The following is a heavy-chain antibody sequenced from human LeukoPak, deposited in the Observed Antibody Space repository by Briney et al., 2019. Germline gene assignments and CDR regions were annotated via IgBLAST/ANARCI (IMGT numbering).Heavy chain of an antibody. CDR2: IKQDGSEK. Sequence: GGSLRLSCAASGFTFSSYWMSWVRQAPGKGLEWVANIKQDGSEKYYVDSVKGRFTISRDNAKNSLYLQMNSLRAEDTAVYYCARAAYCSGASCYYYYYMDVWGKGTTVTVSS. D-gene: IGHD2-15*01. J-gene: IGHJ6*03. CDR3: ARAAYCSGASCYYYYYMDV. V-gene: IGHV3-7*01. CDR1: GFTFSSYW.